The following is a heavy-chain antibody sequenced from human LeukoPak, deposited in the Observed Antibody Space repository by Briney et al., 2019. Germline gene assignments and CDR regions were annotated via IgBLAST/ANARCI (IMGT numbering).Heavy chain of an antibody. D-gene: IGHD3-10*01. CDR3: ARHVKYYYGSGSYIDY. J-gene: IGHJ4*02. CDR2: IYYSGST. V-gene: IGHV4-59*08. CDR1: GGSISSYY. Sequence: SETLSLTCTVSGGSISSYYWSWIRQPPGKGLEWIGCIYYSGSTNYNPSLKSRVTISVDTSKNQFSLKLSSVTAADTAVYYCARHVKYYYGSGSYIDYWGQGTLVTVSS.